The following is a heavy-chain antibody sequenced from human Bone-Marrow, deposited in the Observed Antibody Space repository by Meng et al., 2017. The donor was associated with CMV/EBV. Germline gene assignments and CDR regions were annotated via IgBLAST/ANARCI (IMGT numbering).Heavy chain of an antibody. J-gene: IGHJ2*01. V-gene: IGHV3-15*01. Sequence: ASGLTFSNAWMSWVRQVPGKGLQWVGRIKSKTDGGTIDYAAPVKGRFTISRDDSKNVLYLQMNSLRAEDTAVYYCARAGTSGRYFDLWGRGTLVTVSS. CDR3: ARAGTSGRYFDL. D-gene: IGHD6-13*01. CDR2: IKSKTDGGTI. CDR1: GLTFSNAW.